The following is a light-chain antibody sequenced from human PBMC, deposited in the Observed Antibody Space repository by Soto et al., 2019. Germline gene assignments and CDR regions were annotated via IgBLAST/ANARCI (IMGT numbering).Light chain of an antibody. CDR1: QDISNY. CDR3: QQYDNRPYT. Sequence: DIQMTQSPSSLSASVGDRVTITCQASQDISNYLNWYQQKPGKAPKLLIYDESNLETGVPSKFSGSGSGTDFTFTISSLQPEDIATYYCQQYDNRPYTFGQGTKLEIK. V-gene: IGKV1-33*01. J-gene: IGKJ2*01. CDR2: DES.